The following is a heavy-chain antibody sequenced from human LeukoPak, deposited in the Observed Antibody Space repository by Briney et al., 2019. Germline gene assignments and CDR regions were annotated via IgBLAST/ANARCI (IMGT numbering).Heavy chain of an antibody. CDR1: GFTLNDYY. J-gene: IGHJ4*02. CDR2: IKQDGSAK. D-gene: IGHD6-19*01. Sequence: GGSLRLSCAASGFTLNDYYMTWVRQAPGKGLEWVANIKQDGSAKHYVDSVKGRFAISRDNSKNTLYLQMNSLRAEDTAIYYCAKDLGGSDWTFDYWGQGTLVTVSS. V-gene: IGHV3-7*05. CDR3: AKDLGGSDWTFDY.